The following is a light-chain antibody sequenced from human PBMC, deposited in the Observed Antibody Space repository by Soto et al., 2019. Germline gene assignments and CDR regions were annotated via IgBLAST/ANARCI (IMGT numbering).Light chain of an antibody. J-gene: IGLJ3*02. Sequence: QSVLTQPPSVSAAPGQKVTISCSGSSSNIGNNYVSWYQQLPGTAPKLLIYESNKRPSGIPDRFSGSKSGTSATLGITGLQTGYEADYYCGTWDSSLGAGVLGGGTKVTVL. V-gene: IGLV1-51*02. CDR3: GTWDSSLGAGV. CDR1: SSNIGNNY. CDR2: ESN.